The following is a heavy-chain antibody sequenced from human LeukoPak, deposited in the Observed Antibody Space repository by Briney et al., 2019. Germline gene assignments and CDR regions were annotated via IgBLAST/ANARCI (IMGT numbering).Heavy chain of an antibody. V-gene: IGHV4-31*03. J-gene: IGHJ4*02. Sequence: SETLSLTCTVSGGSISSGGNYWSWLRQLPGKGLEWIGYIYYVGNTNYNPSLKSRLSMSVDTSNNQFSLRLTSVTAADTAVYYCARVEVIGSTRYFDYWGQGAMVSVSS. D-gene: IGHD3-16*02. CDR1: GGSISSGGNY. CDR3: ARVEVIGSTRYFDY. CDR2: IYYVGNT.